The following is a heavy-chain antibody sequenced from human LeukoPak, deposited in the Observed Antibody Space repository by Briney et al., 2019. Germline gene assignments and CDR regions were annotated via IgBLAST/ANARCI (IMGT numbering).Heavy chain of an antibody. D-gene: IGHD3-10*01. J-gene: IGHJ6*04. Sequence: SVKVSCKASGGTFSSYAISWVRQAPGQGLEWMGGIIPIFGTANYAQKFQGRVTITADESTSTAYMELSSLRSEDTAVYYCARGPVDYYGSGGYYSYGMDVWGKGTTVTVSS. CDR1: GGTFSSYA. CDR3: ARGPVDYYGSGGYYSYGMDV. V-gene: IGHV1-69*13. CDR2: IIPIFGTA.